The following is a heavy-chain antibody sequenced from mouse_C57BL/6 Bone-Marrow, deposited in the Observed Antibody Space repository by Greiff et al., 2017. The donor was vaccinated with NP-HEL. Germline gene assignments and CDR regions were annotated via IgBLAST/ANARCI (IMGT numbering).Heavy chain of an antibody. V-gene: IGHV5-6*01. CDR1: GFTFSSYG. Sequence: EVQGVESGGDLVKPGGSLKLSCAASGFTFSSYGMSWVRQTPDTRLEWVATISSGGSYTYYPDSVKGRFTISRDNAKNTLYLQMSSLKSEDTAMYYCASPYDYDVAWFAYWGQGTLVTVSA. J-gene: IGHJ3*01. CDR3: ASPYDYDVAWFAY. D-gene: IGHD2-4*01. CDR2: ISSGGSYT.